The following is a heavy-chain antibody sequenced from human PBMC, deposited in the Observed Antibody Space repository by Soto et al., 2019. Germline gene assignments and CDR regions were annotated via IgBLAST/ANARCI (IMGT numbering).Heavy chain of an antibody. Sequence: PGGSLRLSCAASRFTFSSYAMHWVRQAPGKGLEWVAVISYDGSNKYYADSVKGRFTISRDNSKNTLYLQMNSLRAEDTAVYYCARVVVRGVISLYGMDVWGQGTTVTVSS. CDR3: ARVVVRGVISLYGMDV. J-gene: IGHJ6*02. D-gene: IGHD3-10*01. V-gene: IGHV3-30-3*01. CDR1: RFTFSSYA. CDR2: ISYDGSNK.